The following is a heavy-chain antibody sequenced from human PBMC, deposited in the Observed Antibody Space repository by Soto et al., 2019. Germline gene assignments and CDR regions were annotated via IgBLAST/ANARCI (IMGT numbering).Heavy chain of an antibody. CDR2: INSDGSST. CDR3: ARGFRGIAAAGTVWFDP. J-gene: IGHJ5*02. Sequence: PGGSLRLSCAASGFTFSSYWMHWVRQAPGKGLVWVSRINSDGSSTSYADSVKGRSTISRDNAKNTLYLQMNSLRAEDTAVYYCARGFRGIAAAGTVWFDPWGQGTLVTVSS. D-gene: IGHD6-13*01. V-gene: IGHV3-74*01. CDR1: GFTFSSYW.